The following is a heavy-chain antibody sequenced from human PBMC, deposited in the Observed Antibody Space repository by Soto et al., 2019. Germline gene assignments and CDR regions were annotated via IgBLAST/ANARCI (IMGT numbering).Heavy chain of an antibody. CDR2: IYWDDDT. D-gene: IGHD3-9*01. CDR3: AHTFGIFTGYNINFDY. V-gene: IGHV2-5*02. J-gene: IGHJ4*02. Sequence: QITLKESGPTLVKPTQTLTLICTFTGFSLNTRGVAVAWIRQPPGKALEWLGLIYWDDDTRYSPSLKTRLIIARDTSENQVVLTLTDLDPVDTATYFCAHTFGIFTGYNINFDYWGQGALVTVSS. CDR1: GFSLNTRGVA.